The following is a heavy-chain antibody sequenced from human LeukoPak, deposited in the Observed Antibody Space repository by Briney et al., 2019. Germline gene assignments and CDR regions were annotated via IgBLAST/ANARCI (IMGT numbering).Heavy chain of an antibody. Sequence: GGSLRLSCAASGFTFSSYGMHWVRQAPGKGLEWVAVISYDGSNKYYADSVKGRFTISRDNSKNTLYLQMNSLRAEDTAVYYCAKVGHCSSTSCSQDYWGQGTLVTVSS. J-gene: IGHJ4*02. CDR1: GFTFSSYG. D-gene: IGHD2-2*01. V-gene: IGHV3-30*18. CDR3: AKVGHCSSTSCSQDY. CDR2: ISYDGSNK.